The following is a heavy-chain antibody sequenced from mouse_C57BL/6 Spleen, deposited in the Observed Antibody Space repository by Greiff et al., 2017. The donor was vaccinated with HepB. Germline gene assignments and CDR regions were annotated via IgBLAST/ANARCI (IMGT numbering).Heavy chain of an antibody. D-gene: IGHD1-1*01. Sequence: QVQLQQSGAELARPGASVKLSCTASGYTFTSYGISWVKQRTGQGLEWIGEIYPRSGNTYYNEKFKGKATLTADKSSSTAYMELRSLTSVDSAVYFCDYYGSSHYYAMDYWGQGTSVTVSS. CDR1: GYTFTSYG. J-gene: IGHJ4*01. V-gene: IGHV1-81*01. CDR3: DYYGSSHYYAMDY. CDR2: IYPRSGNT.